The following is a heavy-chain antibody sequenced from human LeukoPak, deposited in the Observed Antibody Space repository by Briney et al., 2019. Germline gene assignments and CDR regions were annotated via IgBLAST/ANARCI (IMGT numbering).Heavy chain of an antibody. J-gene: IGHJ5*02. CDR1: GGSISSSSYF. Sequence: NSSETLSLTCSVSGGSISSSSYFWAWIRQPPGKGLEWIGSVYSSGSTYSNPSLKSRVTISVDTSRNQFSLKLSSVTAADTAVYYCARLKTPADYDFWSGYSYNWFDPWGQGTLVTVSS. V-gene: IGHV4-39*01. CDR2: VYSSGST. D-gene: IGHD3-3*01. CDR3: ARLKTPADYDFWSGYSYNWFDP.